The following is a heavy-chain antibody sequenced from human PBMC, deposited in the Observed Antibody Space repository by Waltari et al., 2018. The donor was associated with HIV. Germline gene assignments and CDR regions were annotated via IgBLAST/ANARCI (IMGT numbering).Heavy chain of an antibody. CDR1: GGSISGGGYY. Sequence: QVQLQESGPGLVKPSQTLSLTCTVSGGSISGGGYYWSWVRQPAGKGLEWIGRSHARGRTNYNPSLRSRVTSSVDTSKNQFSLKLTSVTAADTAVYFCARGPTAMVTFDSWGQGTLVTVSS. V-gene: IGHV4-61*02. J-gene: IGHJ4*02. CDR2: SHARGRT. D-gene: IGHD5-18*01. CDR3: ARGPTAMVTFDS.